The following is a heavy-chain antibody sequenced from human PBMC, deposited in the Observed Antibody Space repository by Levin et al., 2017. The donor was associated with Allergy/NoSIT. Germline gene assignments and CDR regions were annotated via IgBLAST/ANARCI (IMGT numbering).Heavy chain of an antibody. D-gene: IGHD2-2*03. Sequence: SVKVSCKASGGTFSSYAISWVRQAPGQGLEWMGGIIPIFGTANYAQKFQGRVTITADESTSTAYMELSSLRSEDTAVYYCARSYNGYCSSTSCLPQFYYYYYGMDVWGQGTTVTVSS. J-gene: IGHJ6*02. V-gene: IGHV1-69*13. CDR3: ARSYNGYCSSTSCLPQFYYYYYGMDV. CDR1: GGTFSSYA. CDR2: IIPIFGTA.